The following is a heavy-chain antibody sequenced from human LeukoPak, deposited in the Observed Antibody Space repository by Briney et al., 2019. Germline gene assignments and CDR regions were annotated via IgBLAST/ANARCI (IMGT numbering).Heavy chain of an antibody. J-gene: IGHJ4*02. CDR1: GFTFDDYA. CDR2: ISWNSGSI. V-gene: IGHV3-9*01. Sequence: PGGSLRLSCAASGFTFDDYAMHWVRQAPGKGLEWVSGISWNSGSIGYADSVKGRFTISRDNAKNSLYLQMNSLRAEDTAVYYCARVSTAGYSYYSFDYWGQGTLVTVSS. D-gene: IGHD6-13*01. CDR3: ARVSTAGYSYYSFDY.